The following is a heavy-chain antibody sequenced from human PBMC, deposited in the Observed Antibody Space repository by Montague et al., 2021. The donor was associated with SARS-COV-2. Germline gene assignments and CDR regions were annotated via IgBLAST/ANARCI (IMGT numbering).Heavy chain of an antibody. CDR3: ARDSGSSFDP. CDR2: ISSSATVT. J-gene: IGHJ5*02. D-gene: IGHD1-26*01. Sequence: SLRLSCAASGFTFGNYEMNWVRQAPGKGLEWVSYISSSATVTYNTDSVKGRFSISRDNSKNTLYLQMNSLRAEDTAVYYCARDSGSSFDPWGQGTLVTVSS. CDR1: GFTFGNYE. V-gene: IGHV3-48*03.